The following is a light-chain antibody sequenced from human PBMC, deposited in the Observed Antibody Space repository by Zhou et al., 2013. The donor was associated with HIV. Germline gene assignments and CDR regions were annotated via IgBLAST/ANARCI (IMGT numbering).Light chain of an antibody. J-gene: IGKJ1*01. CDR3: QQYYSYSLT. CDR2: TAS. CDR1: QDITTY. V-gene: IGKV1-16*01. Sequence: IQLTQSPSSLSASVGDRVTITCRASQDITTYLAWYQQKPGEAPKLLIYTASSLQSGVPSRFSGGGSGTDFTLTVSSLQPDDFATYYCQQYYSYSLTFGLGTKVEIK.